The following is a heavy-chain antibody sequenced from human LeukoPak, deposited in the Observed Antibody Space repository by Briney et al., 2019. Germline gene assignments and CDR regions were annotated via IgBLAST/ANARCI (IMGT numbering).Heavy chain of an antibody. CDR2: IYHSGNA. CDR3: ASTPSVYYYYMDV. Sequence: SETLSLTCIVSGYSITSGYHWGWIRQTPGKGLEWIGSIYHSGNAYYNPSLKSRVTISVDTSNNQFSLKLTSVTAADTAVYYCASTPSVYYYYMDVWGKGTTVTVSS. CDR1: GYSITSGYH. J-gene: IGHJ6*03. V-gene: IGHV4-38-2*02.